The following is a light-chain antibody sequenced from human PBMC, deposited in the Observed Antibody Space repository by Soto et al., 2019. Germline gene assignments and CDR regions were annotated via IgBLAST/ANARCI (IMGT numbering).Light chain of an antibody. V-gene: IGLV2-14*01. CDR3: SSFASTHTYV. J-gene: IGLJ1*01. CDR1: SSDVAFYNH. Sequence: QSALTQPASVSGSPGQSITISCTGTSSDVAFYNHVSWYQQHPGKAPKLLIYEVYNRPSGVSHRFSGSKSGNTASLTISGLQAEDEADYYCSSFASTHTYVFGTRTKVTVL. CDR2: EVY.